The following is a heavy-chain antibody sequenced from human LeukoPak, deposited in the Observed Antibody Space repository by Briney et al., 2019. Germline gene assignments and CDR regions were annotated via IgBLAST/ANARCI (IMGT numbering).Heavy chain of an antibody. V-gene: IGHV4-39*01. CDR3: ARGRITMVRGVIIPFDY. Sequence: SETLSLTCTVSGGSISSSSYYWGWIRQPPGKGLEWIGSIYYSGSTYYNPSLKSRVTISVDTSKNQFSLKLSSVTAADTAVYYCARGRITMVRGVIIPFDYWGQGTLVTVSS. J-gene: IGHJ4*02. CDR1: GGSISSSSYY. CDR2: IYYSGST. D-gene: IGHD3-10*01.